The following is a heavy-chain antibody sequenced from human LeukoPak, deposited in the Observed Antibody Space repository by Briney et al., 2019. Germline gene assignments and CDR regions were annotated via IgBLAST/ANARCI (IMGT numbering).Heavy chain of an antibody. Sequence: PSETLSLTCTVSGYSISSGYYWGWIRQPPGKGLEWIGSIYHSGSTYYNPSLKSRVTISVDTSKNQFSLKLSSVTAADTAVYYCARDIGVVPAAISAFDIWGQGTMVTVSS. D-gene: IGHD2-2*01. CDR3: ARDIGVVPAAISAFDI. V-gene: IGHV4-38-2*02. J-gene: IGHJ3*02. CDR1: GYSISSGYY. CDR2: IYHSGST.